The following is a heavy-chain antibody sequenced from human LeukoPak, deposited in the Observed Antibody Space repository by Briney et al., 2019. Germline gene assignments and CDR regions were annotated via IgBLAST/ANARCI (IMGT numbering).Heavy chain of an antibody. V-gene: IGHV3-48*03. Sequence: GGSLRPSCAASGFTFSSYEMNWVRQAPGKGLEWVSYISSSGSTIYYADSVKGRFTISRDNAKNSLYLQMNSLRAEDTAVYYCARAGYDILTGYSSYYYGMDVWGKGTTVTVSS. D-gene: IGHD3-9*01. CDR2: ISSSGSTI. J-gene: IGHJ6*04. CDR1: GFTFSSYE. CDR3: ARAGYDILTGYSSYYYGMDV.